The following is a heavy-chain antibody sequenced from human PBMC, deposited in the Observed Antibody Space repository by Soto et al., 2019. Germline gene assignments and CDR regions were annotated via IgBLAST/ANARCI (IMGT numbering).Heavy chain of an antibody. D-gene: IGHD3-3*01. CDR3: ARGRRYDFWSGYYRDYYYYMDV. V-gene: IGHV4-34*01. Sequence: SETLSLTCAVYGGSFSGYYWSWIRQPPGKGLEWIGEINHSGSTNYNPSFNSRVTISVDTSKNQFSLNLSSVPAADTAVYYCARGRRYDFWSGYYRDYYYYMDVWGKGTTVTVSS. CDR2: INHSGST. J-gene: IGHJ6*03. CDR1: GGSFSGYY.